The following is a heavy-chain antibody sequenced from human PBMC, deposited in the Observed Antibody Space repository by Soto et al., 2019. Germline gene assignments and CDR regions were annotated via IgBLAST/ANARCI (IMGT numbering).Heavy chain of an antibody. CDR3: AKDFGSGSYQATFDY. CDR1: GFTFSSYA. V-gene: IGHV3-23*01. D-gene: IGHD1-26*01. Sequence: GGSLRLSCAASGFTFSSYAMSWVRQAPGKGLEWVSAISGSGGSTYYADSVKGRFTISRDNSKNTLYLQMNSLRAEDTAVYYCAKDFGSGSYQATFDYWGQGTLVTVSS. CDR2: ISGSGGST. J-gene: IGHJ4*02.